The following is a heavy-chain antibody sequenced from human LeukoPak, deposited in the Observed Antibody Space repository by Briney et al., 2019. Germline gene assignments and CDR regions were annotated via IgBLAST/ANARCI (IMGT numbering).Heavy chain of an antibody. CDR2: ISDSGGTT. CDR1: GFTFSSNA. D-gene: IGHD3-16*01. Sequence: PGGSLRLSCAASGFTFSSNAMYWVRQAPGRGLEWVAIISDSGGTTYYADSVKGRLTISRDNSKNTLYLQMNSLSPEDTAVYYCARRPGGLYYFDYWGQGVLVTVSS. CDR3: ARRPGGLYYFDY. V-gene: IGHV3-23*01. J-gene: IGHJ4*02.